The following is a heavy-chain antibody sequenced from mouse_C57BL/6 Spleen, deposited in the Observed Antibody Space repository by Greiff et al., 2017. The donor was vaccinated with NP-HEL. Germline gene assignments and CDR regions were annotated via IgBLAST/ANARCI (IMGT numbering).Heavy chain of an antibody. V-gene: IGHV5-16*01. D-gene: IGHD1-1*01. J-gene: IGHJ1*03. CDR2: INYDGSST. Sequence: EVQRVESEGGLVQPGSSMKLSCTASGFTFSDYYMAWVRQVPEKGLEWVANINYDGSSTYYLDSLKSRFIISRDNAKNILYLQMSSLKSEDTATYYCARFITTVVADWYFDVWGTGTTVTVSS. CDR1: GFTFSDYY. CDR3: ARFITTVVADWYFDV.